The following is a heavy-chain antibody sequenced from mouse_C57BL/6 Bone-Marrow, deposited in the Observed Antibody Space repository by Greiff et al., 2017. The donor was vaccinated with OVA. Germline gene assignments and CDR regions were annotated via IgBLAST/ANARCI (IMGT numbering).Heavy chain of an antibody. CDR2: IDPSDSYT. Sequence: VQLQQPGAELVMPGASVKLSCKASGYTFTSYWMHWVKQRPGQGLEWIGEIDPSDSYTNYNQKFKGKATLTVDKSSSTAYMQLSSLTSEDSAVYYCARFDYWGQGTTLTVSS. V-gene: IGHV1-69*01. CDR3: ARFDY. CDR1: GYTFTSYW. J-gene: IGHJ2*01.